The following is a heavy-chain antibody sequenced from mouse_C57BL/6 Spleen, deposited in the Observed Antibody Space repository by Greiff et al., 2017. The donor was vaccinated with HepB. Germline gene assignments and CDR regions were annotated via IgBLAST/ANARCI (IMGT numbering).Heavy chain of an antibody. Sequence: VQLQQSGAELAKPGASVKLSCKASGYTFTSYWMHWVKQRPGQGLEWIGYINPSSGYTKYNQKFKDKATLTADKYSSTAYMQLSSLTYEDSAVYYWARSDGDVKAMDYWGQGTSVTVSS. CDR2: INPSSGYT. D-gene: IGHD1-3*01. CDR1: GYTFTSYW. V-gene: IGHV1-7*01. J-gene: IGHJ4*01. CDR3: ARSDGDVKAMDY.